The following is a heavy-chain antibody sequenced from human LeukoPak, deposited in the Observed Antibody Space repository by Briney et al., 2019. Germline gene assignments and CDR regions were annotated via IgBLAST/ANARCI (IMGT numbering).Heavy chain of an antibody. CDR1: GFTFGDYV. CDR2: IRSKVHGGTT. J-gene: IGHJ4*02. Sequence: PGGSLRLSCTTSGFTFGDYVMSWFRQAPGKGLEWVGFIRSKVHGGTTEYAASVKDRFTISRDGSKSIAYLQMNSLKTEDTAVYYCSRDSLGVTYGPPFDYWGQGTLVTVSS. V-gene: IGHV3-49*01. D-gene: IGHD3-10*01. CDR3: SRDSLGVTYGPPFDY.